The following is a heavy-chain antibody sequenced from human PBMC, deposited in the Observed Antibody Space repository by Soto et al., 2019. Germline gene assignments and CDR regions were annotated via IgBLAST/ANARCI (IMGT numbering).Heavy chain of an antibody. D-gene: IGHD3-10*01. CDR1: GFTFSSYV. J-gene: IGHJ6*02. CDR3: ARDIGYYGSGSDYYYYYGMDV. Sequence: GGSLRLCCAASGFTFSSYVVHWVRQAPGKGLEWVAVIWYDGSNKYYADSVKGRFTISRDNSKNTLYLQMNSLRAEDTAVYYCARDIGYYGSGSDYYYYYGMDVWGQGTTVTVSS. CDR2: IWYDGSNK. V-gene: IGHV3-33*01.